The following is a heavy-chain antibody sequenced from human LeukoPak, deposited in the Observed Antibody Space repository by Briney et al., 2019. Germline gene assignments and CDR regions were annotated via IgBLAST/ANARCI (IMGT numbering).Heavy chain of an antibody. CDR2: INHSGST. Sequence: KPSETLSLTCAVYGGSFSGYYWSWIRQPPGKGLEWIGEINHSGSTNYNPSLKSRVTISVDTSKNQFSLKLSSVTAADTAVYYCARDWAQHCSSTSCYGPFDYWGQGTLVTVSS. CDR1: GGSFSGYY. J-gene: IGHJ4*02. CDR3: ARDWAQHCSSTSCYGPFDY. D-gene: IGHD2-2*01. V-gene: IGHV4-34*01.